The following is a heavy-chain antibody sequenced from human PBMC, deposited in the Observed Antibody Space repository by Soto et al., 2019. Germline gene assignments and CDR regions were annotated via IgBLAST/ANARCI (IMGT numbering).Heavy chain of an antibody. J-gene: IGHJ5*02. CDR2: ISSSGSTI. CDR3: ASGYSYVIPNWFDP. D-gene: IGHD5-18*01. CDR1: GFTFSDYY. V-gene: IGHV3-11*01. Sequence: PGGSLRLSCAASGFTFSDYYMSWIRQAPGKGLEWVSYISSSGSTIYYADSVKGRFTISRDNAKNSLYLQMNSLRAEDTAVYYRASGYSYVIPNWFDPWGQGTLVTVSS.